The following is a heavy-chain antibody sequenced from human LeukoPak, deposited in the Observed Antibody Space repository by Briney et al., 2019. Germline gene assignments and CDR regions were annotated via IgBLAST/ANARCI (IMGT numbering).Heavy chain of an antibody. CDR3: ARGSRPNIVVVPAANYYGMDV. Sequence: SQTLSLTCAISGDSVSSNSAAWNWIRQSPSRGLEWLGRTYYRSKWYNDYAVFVKSRITINPDTSKNQFSLQLNSVTPEDTAVYYCARGSRPNIVVVPAANYYGMDVWGQGTTVTVSS. D-gene: IGHD2-2*01. CDR2: TYYRSKWYN. CDR1: GDSVSSNSAA. J-gene: IGHJ6*02. V-gene: IGHV6-1*01.